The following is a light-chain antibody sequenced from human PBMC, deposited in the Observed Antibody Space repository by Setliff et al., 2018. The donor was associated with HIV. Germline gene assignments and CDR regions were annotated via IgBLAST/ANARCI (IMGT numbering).Light chain of an antibody. CDR2: YDS. CDR3: QVWDSSSDHPYV. J-gene: IGLJ1*01. V-gene: IGLV3-21*04. CDR1: NIGSKS. Sequence: SYELTQPPSVSVAPGKTARITCGGNNIGSKSVHWYQQKPGQAPVLVISYDSDRPSGIPERFSGSNSGNTATLTISRVEAGDEADYYCQVWDSSSDHPYVFGTGTKGT.